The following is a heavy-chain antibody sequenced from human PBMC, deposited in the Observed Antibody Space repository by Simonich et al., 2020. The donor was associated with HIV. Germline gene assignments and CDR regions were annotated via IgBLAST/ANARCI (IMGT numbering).Heavy chain of an antibody. J-gene: IGHJ4*02. CDR3: ASTVDTAIDY. D-gene: IGHD5-18*01. CDR2: MSYRGNT. CDR1: GCSIKSNY. Sequence: QVHLQESGPRLVRPSETLSLTCSVSGCSIKSNYWNWIRQPPGKGLEWIGYMSYRGNTYYSPSLKRRLTISLDTSKNQFSLKVNSVTAADTAVYYCASTVDTAIDYWGQGTLVTVSS. V-gene: IGHV4-59*08.